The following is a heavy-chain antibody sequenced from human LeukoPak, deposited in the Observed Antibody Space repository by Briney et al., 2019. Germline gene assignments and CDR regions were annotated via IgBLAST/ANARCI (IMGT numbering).Heavy chain of an antibody. J-gene: IGHJ4*02. CDR1: GFTFSGYG. Sequence: PGRSLRLSCAASGFTFSGYGMHWVRQAPGKGLEWVAVIWYDGSNTYYADSVKGRFTISRDNSKNTVYLQMNGLRAEDSAVYYCAKDQYTDSSAASDYWGQGILVTVSS. CDR3: AKDQYTDSSAASDY. V-gene: IGHV3-33*06. D-gene: IGHD6-6*01. CDR2: IWYDGSNT.